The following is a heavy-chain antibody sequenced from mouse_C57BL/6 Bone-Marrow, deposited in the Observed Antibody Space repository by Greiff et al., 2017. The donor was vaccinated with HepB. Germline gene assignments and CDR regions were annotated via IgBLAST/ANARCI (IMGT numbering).Heavy chain of an antibody. CDR2: IDPSDSYT. D-gene: IGHD1-1*01. V-gene: IGHV1-69*01. CDR3: ARGIYGSPYFDY. Sequence: QVQLKQSGTELVKPGASVKLSCKASGYTFTSYWMHWVKQRPGQGLEWIGEIDPSDSYTNYNQKFKGKSTLTVDKSSSTAYMQLSSLTSEDSAVYYYARGIYGSPYFDYWGQGTTVTVSS. J-gene: IGHJ2*01. CDR1: GYTFTSYW.